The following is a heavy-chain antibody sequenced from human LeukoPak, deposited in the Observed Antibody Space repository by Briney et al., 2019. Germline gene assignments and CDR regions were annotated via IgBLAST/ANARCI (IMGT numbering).Heavy chain of an antibody. CDR3: ARELDILTGYCSFDY. Sequence: HPGGSLRLSCAASGFTFSSYWMSWVRQAPGKGLEWVANIKQDGSEKYYVDSVKGRFTISRDNAKNSLYLQMNSLRAEDTAVYYCARELDILTGYCSFDYWGQGTLVTVSS. CDR2: IKQDGSEK. CDR1: GFTFSSYW. V-gene: IGHV3-7*01. J-gene: IGHJ4*02. D-gene: IGHD3-9*01.